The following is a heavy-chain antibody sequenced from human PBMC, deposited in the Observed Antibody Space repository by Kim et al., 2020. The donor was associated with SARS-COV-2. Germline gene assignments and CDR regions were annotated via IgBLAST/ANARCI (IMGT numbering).Heavy chain of an antibody. CDR2: IYYSGST. CDR3: ARGYSGYEFRGYFDY. Sequence: SETLSLTCTVSGGSISSSSYYWGWIRQPPGKGLEWIGSIYYSGSTYYNPSLKSRVTISVDTSKKQFSLKLSSVTAADTAVYYCARGYSGYEFRGYFDYWGQGTLVTVSS. V-gene: IGHV4-39*01. D-gene: IGHD5-12*01. CDR1: GGSISSSSYY. J-gene: IGHJ4*02.